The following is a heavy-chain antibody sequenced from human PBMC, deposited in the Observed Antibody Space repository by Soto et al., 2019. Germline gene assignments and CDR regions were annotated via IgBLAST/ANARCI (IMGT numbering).Heavy chain of an antibody. CDR3: ERAKSFSSSWYYYYGMDV. V-gene: IGHV4-59*01. Sequence: SETLSLTCTVSGGSISSYYWSWIRQPPGKGLEWIGYIYYSGSTNYNPSLKSRVTISVDTAKNQFSLKLSSVTAADTAVYDCERAKSFSSSWYYYYGMDVWGQGTPVTVSS. CDR2: IYYSGST. J-gene: IGHJ6*02. CDR1: GGSISSYY. D-gene: IGHD6-13*01.